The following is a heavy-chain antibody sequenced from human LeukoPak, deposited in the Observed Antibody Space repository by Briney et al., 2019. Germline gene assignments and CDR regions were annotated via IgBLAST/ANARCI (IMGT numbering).Heavy chain of an antibody. J-gene: IGHJ4*02. CDR1: GFTFSDYY. V-gene: IGHV3-11*01. CDR3: ARDQYLDC. Sequence: PGGSLRLSCAASGFTFSDYYMGWIRQAPGKGLEWVSSISRGGNSVYYADSVRGRFTISRDNAKNSLYLQINSLRAEDTAVYYCARDQYLDCRGQGTLVTVSS. CDR2: ISRGGNSV.